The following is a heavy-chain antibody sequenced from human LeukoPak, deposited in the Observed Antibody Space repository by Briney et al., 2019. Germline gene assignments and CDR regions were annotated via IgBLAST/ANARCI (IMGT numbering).Heavy chain of an antibody. CDR2: IKSETDGGTR. D-gene: IGHD5-12*01. CDR1: GFTFTNAW. CDR3: TTVVANYYYYGMAV. V-gene: IGHV3-15*01. Sequence: GGSLRLSCAASGFTFTNAWMNWVRQAPGKGLEWVGRIKSETDGGTRDYAAPVQGRFTISRDDSKDMLYLQMNSLKTEDTGVYYCTTVVANYYYYGMAVWGQGTTVTGSS. J-gene: IGHJ6*02.